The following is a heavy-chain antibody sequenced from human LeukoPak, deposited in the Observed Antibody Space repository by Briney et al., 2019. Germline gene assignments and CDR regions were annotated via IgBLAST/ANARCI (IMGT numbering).Heavy chain of an antibody. CDR2: IYYSGST. D-gene: IGHD6-13*01. CDR3: ARVAAAGSFDY. Sequence: SETLSLTCTVSGGSIRSYYWSWIRQPPGKGLEWIGYIYYSGSTNYNPSLKSRVTISVDTSKNQFCLKLSSVTAADTAVYYCARVAAAGSFDYWGQGTLVTVSS. V-gene: IGHV4-59*01. CDR1: GGSIRSYY. J-gene: IGHJ4*02.